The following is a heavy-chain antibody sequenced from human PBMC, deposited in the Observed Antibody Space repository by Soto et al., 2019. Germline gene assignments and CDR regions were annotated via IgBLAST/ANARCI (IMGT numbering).Heavy chain of an antibody. CDR1: GFTFSTYW. D-gene: IGHD1-26*01. CDR2: IKEDGSEK. J-gene: IGHJ4*02. Sequence: EVQLVESGGGLVQPGGSLRLSCVVSGFTFSTYWMSWVRQAPGKGLEWVANIKEDGSEKYYLDSVKGRFTIYRDNAKNSLYLQMNSLRAEDTAVYYCARDKVVGPTTLDYWGQGTLVTVPS. CDR3: ARDKVVGPTTLDY. V-gene: IGHV3-7*03.